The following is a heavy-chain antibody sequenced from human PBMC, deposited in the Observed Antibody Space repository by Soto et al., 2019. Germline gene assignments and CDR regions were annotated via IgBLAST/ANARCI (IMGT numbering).Heavy chain of an antibody. Sequence: ASVKVSCKTSGYTFSNYGITWVRQAPGQPLEWLGWISLYSDGTNYAQKFQGRVSMTTDTPTTTAYMELRSLRSDDTAVYYCARVVPGAEAWFGPWGQGTLVTVSS. CDR1: GYTFSNYG. J-gene: IGHJ5*02. V-gene: IGHV1-18*01. D-gene: IGHD2-2*01. CDR2: ISLYSDGT. CDR3: ARVVPGAEAWFGP.